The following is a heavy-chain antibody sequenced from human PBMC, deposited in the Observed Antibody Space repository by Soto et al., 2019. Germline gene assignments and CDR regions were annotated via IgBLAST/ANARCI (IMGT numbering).Heavy chain of an antibody. D-gene: IGHD2-8*01. CDR2: ISGYNGDT. J-gene: IGHJ6*02. CDR3: AKNGQPPYYYYGLDV. CDR1: GYTFTRYG. V-gene: IGHV1-18*01. Sequence: QGHLVQSEAEVKKPGASVKVSCKASGYTFTRYGISWVRQAPGQGLEWMGWISGYNGDTNYAQKFQDRVSMTIDTSTGTAHMELRSLTSDDTAIYYCAKNGQPPYYYYGLDVWGQGTKVTVSS.